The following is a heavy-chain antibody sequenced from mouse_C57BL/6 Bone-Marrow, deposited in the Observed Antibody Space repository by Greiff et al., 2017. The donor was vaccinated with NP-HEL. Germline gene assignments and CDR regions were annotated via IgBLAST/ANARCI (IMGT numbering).Heavy chain of an antibody. CDR1: GFTFSDYY. CDR3: ATEGGLRRRTYAMDY. J-gene: IGHJ4*01. V-gene: IGHV5-16*01. Sequence: DVHLVESEGGLVQPGSSMKLSCTASGFTFSDYYMAWVRQVPEKGLEWVANINYDGSSTYYLDSLKSRFIISRDNAKNIIYLQMSSLKSEDTATYYCATEGGLRRRTYAMDYWGQGTSVTVSS. D-gene: IGHD2-4*01. CDR2: INYDGSST.